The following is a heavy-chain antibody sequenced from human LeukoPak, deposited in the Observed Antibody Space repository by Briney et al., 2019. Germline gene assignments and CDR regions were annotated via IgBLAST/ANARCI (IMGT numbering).Heavy chain of an antibody. D-gene: IGHD5-12*01. CDR2: ISSGSNYI. Sequence: PGGSLRLTCAASGFTFSSYTMNWVRQAPGKGLEWVSAISSGSNYIYYTDSVKGRFTISRDNSKNTLYLQMNSLRAEDTAVYYCARDVSGYDSFDYWGQGTLVTVSS. CDR3: ARDVSGYDSFDY. CDR1: GFTFSSYT. J-gene: IGHJ4*02. V-gene: IGHV3-21*01.